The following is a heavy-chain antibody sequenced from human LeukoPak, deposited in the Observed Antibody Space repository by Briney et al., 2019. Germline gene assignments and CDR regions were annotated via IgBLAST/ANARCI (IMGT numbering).Heavy chain of an antibody. CDR2: ISSDGGST. Sequence: PGGSLRLSCAASGFTSSSYAMHWVRQAPGKGLEYVSAISSDGGSTYYANSVKGRFTIFRDNSKNTLYLQMGSLRDEDMAEYYCARSGYCSGGSCYVDFWGQGALVTVSS. CDR1: GFTSSSYA. CDR3: ARSGYCSGGSCYVDF. V-gene: IGHV3-64*01. J-gene: IGHJ4*02. D-gene: IGHD2-15*01.